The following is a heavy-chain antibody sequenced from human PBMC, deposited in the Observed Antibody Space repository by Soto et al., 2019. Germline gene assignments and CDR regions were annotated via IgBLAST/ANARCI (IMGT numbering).Heavy chain of an antibody. CDR2: IIPILGIA. D-gene: IGHD3-10*01. V-gene: IGHV1-69*02. CDR1: GGTFSSYT. J-gene: IGHJ6*03. CDR3: AGGYYGSGSYYPTSTRYYYMDV. Sequence: GASVKVSCKASGGTFSSYTISWVRQAPGQGLEWMGRIIPILGIANYAQKFQGRVTITADKSTSTAYMELSSLRSEDTAVYYCAGGYYGSGSYYPTSTRYYYMDVWGKGTTVTVSS.